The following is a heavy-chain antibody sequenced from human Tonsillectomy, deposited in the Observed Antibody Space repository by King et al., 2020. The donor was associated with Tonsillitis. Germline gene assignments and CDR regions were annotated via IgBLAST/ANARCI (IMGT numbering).Heavy chain of an antibody. D-gene: IGHD3-22*01. CDR2: ISSSSSYI. Sequence: VQLVESGGGLVKPGGSLRLSCAASGFTFSSYSMNWVRQAPGKGLEWVSSISSSSSYIYYADSVKGRFTISRDNAKNSLYLQMNSLRAEDTAVYYCARDVGYYDSSGYYDFDYWGQGTLVTVPS. CDR1: GFTFSSYS. V-gene: IGHV3-21*01. CDR3: ARDVGYYDSSGYYDFDY. J-gene: IGHJ4*02.